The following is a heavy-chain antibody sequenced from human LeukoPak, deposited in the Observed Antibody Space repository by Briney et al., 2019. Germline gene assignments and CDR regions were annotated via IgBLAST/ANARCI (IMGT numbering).Heavy chain of an antibody. Sequence: SETLSLTCTVSGGSLSSSSYYWGWIRQPPGKGLEWVGTIYYSGNTYYNPSLKRRVTMSVDMSTNQFCLMLSSVTAADTAVYYGARHLGNYLDWFDPWGQGTLVTVSS. D-gene: IGHD4-11*01. CDR3: ARHLGNYLDWFDP. CDR2: IYYSGNT. V-gene: IGHV4-39*01. CDR1: GGSLSSSSYY. J-gene: IGHJ5*02.